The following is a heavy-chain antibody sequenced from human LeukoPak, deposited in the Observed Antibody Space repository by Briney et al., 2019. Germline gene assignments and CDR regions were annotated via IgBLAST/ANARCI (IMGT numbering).Heavy chain of an antibody. J-gene: IGHJ4*02. CDR2: IKSKTGGGTT. D-gene: IGHD4-11*01. Sequence: GGSLRLSCAASGFTFSTAWMRCVRQAPGKGLEWLGRIKSKTGGGTTDYAAPVKGRFTNSRDDSKNTLYLQMNSLKTEDTAVYYCTTYTYSNYALRNSWGQGTLVTVSS. CDR3: TTYTYSNYALRNS. V-gene: IGHV3-15*01. CDR1: GFTFSTAW.